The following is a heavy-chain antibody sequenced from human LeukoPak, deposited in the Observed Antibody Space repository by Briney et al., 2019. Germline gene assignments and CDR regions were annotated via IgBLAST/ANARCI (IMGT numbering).Heavy chain of an antibody. J-gene: IGHJ5*02. Sequence: PSETLSLTCTVSGGSISSNSDYWGWIRQPPGKGLEWIGTIYYSGSTYYNPSLKSRVTISIDKSKNHFSLKLTSVTAADTAIYYCARDSYNWNVDAFDPWGQGTLVTVSS. D-gene: IGHD1-20*01. V-gene: IGHV4-39*02. CDR2: IYYSGST. CDR1: GGSISSNSDY. CDR3: ARDSYNWNVDAFDP.